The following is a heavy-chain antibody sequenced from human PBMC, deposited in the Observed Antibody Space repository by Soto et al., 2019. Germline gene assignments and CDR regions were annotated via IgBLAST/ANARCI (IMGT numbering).Heavy chain of an antibody. CDR2: IYYSGST. Sequence: PSETLSLTCTVSGGSLSSYYWSWIRQPPGKGLEWIGYIYYSGSTNYNPSLKSRVTISVDTSKNQFSLKLSSVTAADTAVYYCARASMVRGVFSKWFDPWGQGTLVTVSS. D-gene: IGHD3-10*01. CDR3: ARASMVRGVFSKWFDP. J-gene: IGHJ5*02. V-gene: IGHV4-59*01. CDR1: GGSLSSYY.